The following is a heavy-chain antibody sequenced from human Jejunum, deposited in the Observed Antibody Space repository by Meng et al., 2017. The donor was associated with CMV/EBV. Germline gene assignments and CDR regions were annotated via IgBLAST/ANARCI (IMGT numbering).Heavy chain of an antibody. V-gene: IGHV1-2*02. CDR2: INPNTGGT. CDR1: TDTDYY. J-gene: IGHJ3*02. CDR3: ARETGHGGDFQI. D-gene: IGHD2-21*01. Sequence: TDTDYYIHWVRQAPGQGLEWMGWINPNTGGTNYAQKFQGRVTMTRDTSISTAYMELSRLRSDDTAVFYCARETGHGGDFQIWGQGTMVTVSS.